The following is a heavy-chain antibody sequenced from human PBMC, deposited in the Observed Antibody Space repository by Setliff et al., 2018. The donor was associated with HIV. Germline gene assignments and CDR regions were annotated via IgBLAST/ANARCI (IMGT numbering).Heavy chain of an antibody. Sequence: GASVKVSCKASGYTFTGYYMHWVRQAPGQGLEWMGWINPNNGGTNYAQKFQGRVTMTRDKSTSTAYMELSSLRSEDTAVYYCARDLRTIVWYTSSWYEDWFDPWGQGTLVTVSS. V-gene: IGHV1-2*02. D-gene: IGHD6-13*01. CDR2: INPNNGGT. J-gene: IGHJ5*02. CDR3: ARDLRTIVWYTSSWYEDWFDP. CDR1: GYTFTGYY.